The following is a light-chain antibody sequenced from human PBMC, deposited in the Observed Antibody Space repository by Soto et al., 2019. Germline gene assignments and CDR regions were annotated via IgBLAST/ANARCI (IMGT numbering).Light chain of an antibody. CDR3: QQYSYSPIT. V-gene: IGKV3-20*01. CDR2: AAS. J-gene: IGKJ5*01. CDR1: QSVGNTH. Sequence: EIALTQSPGTLSFSPRERPILSCRARQSVGNTHLAWYQQKPGQAPRRLIYAASSRATGSPDRFSGSGSGTDFTLTISRLEPEDFAVYYCQQYSYSPITFGQGTQLEI.